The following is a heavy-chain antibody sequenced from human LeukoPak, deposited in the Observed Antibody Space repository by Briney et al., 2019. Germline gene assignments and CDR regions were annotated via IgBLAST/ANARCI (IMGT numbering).Heavy chain of an antibody. CDR3: AGGRPLYYFDY. CDR2: IKQDGSEK. V-gene: IGHV3-7*04. CDR1: GFTFSSYW. J-gene: IGHJ4*02. Sequence: GGSLRLSCAASGFTFSSYWMSWVRQAPGKGLEWVANIKQDGSEKYYVDSVKGRFTISRDNAKNSLYLQMNSLRAEDTAVYYCAGGRPLYYFDYWGQGTLVTVSS.